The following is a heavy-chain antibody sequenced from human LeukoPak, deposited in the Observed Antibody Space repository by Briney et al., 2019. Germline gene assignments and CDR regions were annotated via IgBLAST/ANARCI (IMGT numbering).Heavy chain of an antibody. V-gene: IGHV3-64*01. Sequence: PGGSLRLSCAASGFTFSSYAMHWVRQAPGKGLEYVSAISSNGGSTYYANSVKGRFTISRDNSKNTLYLQMGSLRAEDMAVYYCARDIKPFSPDFLDAFDIWGQGTMVTVSS. CDR2: ISSNGGST. D-gene: IGHD1-14*01. CDR3: ARDIKPFSPDFLDAFDI. CDR1: GFTFSSYA. J-gene: IGHJ3*02.